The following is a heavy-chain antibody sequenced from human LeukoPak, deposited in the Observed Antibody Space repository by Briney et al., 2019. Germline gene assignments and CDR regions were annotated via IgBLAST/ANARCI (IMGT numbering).Heavy chain of an antibody. CDR1: GFTFSTYS. D-gene: IGHD3-3*01. Sequence: PGGSLRLSCAASGFTFSTYSMNWVRQAPGKGLEWVSSISSSSSYIYYADSVKGRFTISRDNANNSLYLQMNSLRAEDTAAYYCARPRSGYYLDGYDVWGQGTMVTVSS. CDR2: ISSSSSYI. V-gene: IGHV3-21*01. J-gene: IGHJ3*01. CDR3: ARPRSGYYLDGYDV.